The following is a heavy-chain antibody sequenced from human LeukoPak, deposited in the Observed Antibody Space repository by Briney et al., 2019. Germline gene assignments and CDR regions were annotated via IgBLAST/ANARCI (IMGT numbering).Heavy chain of an antibody. Sequence: PSQTLSLTCAVSGGSISSGGYSWSWIRQPPGKGLEWIGYIYHSGSTYYNPSLKSRVTISVDTSKNQFSLKLSSVTAADTAVYYCAAAWAAAGPFDYWGQGTLVTVSS. D-gene: IGHD6-13*01. J-gene: IGHJ4*02. CDR2: IYHSGST. CDR1: GGSISSGGYS. CDR3: AAAWAAAGPFDY. V-gene: IGHV4-30-2*01.